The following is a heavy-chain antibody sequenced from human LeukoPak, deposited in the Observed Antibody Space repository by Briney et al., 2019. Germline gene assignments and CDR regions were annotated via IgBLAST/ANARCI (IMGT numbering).Heavy chain of an antibody. Sequence: SETLSLTCTVSGDSISTYYWSWIRQPPGKGLEWIGYIYYGGSTNYNPSLKSRVTISVDTSKNQFSLKLISVTAADTAVYYCARDDSGSYHQLGVWGQGTTVTVSS. J-gene: IGHJ6*02. D-gene: IGHD1-26*01. V-gene: IGHV4-59*01. CDR3: ARDDSGSYHQLGV. CDR1: GDSISTYY. CDR2: IYYGGST.